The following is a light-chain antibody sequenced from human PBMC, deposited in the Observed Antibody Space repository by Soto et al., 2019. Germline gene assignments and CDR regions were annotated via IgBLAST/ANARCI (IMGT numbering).Light chain of an antibody. CDR2: GTS. CDR1: QTVTKSY. V-gene: IGKV3-20*01. J-gene: IGKJ1*01. Sequence: ETVLTQSPGTLSLSPGERATLSCSASQTVTKSYLAWYQQKPGQAPRLLIFGTSSRATGVPDRFSGSGSGTDFTLTISSLEPEDFAVYFCQHSGSSPSTFGHGTKVEIK. CDR3: QHSGSSPST.